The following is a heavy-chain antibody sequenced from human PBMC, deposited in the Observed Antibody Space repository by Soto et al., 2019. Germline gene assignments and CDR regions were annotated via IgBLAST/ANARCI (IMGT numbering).Heavy chain of an antibody. CDR1: GYTFTSYG. CDR2: ISAYNGNT. Sequence: QVQLVQSGAEVKKPGASVKVSCKASGYTFTSYGISWVRQAPGQGLEWMGWISAYNGNTNYAQKLQGRVTMTTDTSTSTAYMELRSLRSDDTAVYYCARVFVPFDWLLSEENYYYYGMDVWGQGTTVTVSS. V-gene: IGHV1-18*01. CDR3: ARVFVPFDWLLSEENYYYYGMDV. D-gene: IGHD3-9*01. J-gene: IGHJ6*02.